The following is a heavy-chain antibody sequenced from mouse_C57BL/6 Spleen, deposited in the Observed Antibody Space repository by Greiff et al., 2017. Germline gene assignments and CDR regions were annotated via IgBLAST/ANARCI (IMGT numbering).Heavy chain of an antibody. D-gene: IGHD1-1*01. Sequence: EVKLQESGGGLVKPGGSLKLSCAASGFDFSNDWMSWVRQAPGKGLEWIGKINPGSSTINYTPSLKDKFIISRDNSKNTLYLQMSKVRSEDTALDYCGRGYYYDSSWFAYWGQGTLVTVSA. V-gene: IGHV4-2*01. CDR1: GFDFSNDW. CDR3: GRGYYYDSSWFAY. CDR2: INPGSSTI. J-gene: IGHJ3*01.